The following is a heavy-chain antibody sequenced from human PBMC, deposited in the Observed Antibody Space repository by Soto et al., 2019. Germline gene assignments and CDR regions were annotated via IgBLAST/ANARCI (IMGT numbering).Heavy chain of an antibody. CDR3: AKLTAA. CDR1: GLTVSSSY. V-gene: IGHV3-53*01. J-gene: IGHJ1*01. CDR2: IYSAGST. D-gene: IGHD6-13*01. Sequence: PGGSLRLSCAASGLTVSSSYMGWVRQAPGKGLQWVSVIYSAGSTYYANSVKGRFTISRDISTNMVYLQMNSLRDEDTAVYYCAKLTAAWGQGTLVTVSS.